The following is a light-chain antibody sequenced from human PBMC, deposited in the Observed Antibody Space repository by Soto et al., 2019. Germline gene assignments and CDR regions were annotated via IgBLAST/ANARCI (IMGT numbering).Light chain of an antibody. CDR2: EGS. Sequence: QSVLTQPASVSGSPGQSITLSCTGTSSDVGSYDFVSWYQHHPGKAPKLMIYEGSKRPSGVSTRFSGSKSGNTASLTISGLQAEDEADYHCCSYAGSSTFVFGGGTKLTVL. CDR3: CSYAGSSTFV. J-gene: IGLJ2*01. V-gene: IGLV2-23*03. CDR1: SSDVGSYDF.